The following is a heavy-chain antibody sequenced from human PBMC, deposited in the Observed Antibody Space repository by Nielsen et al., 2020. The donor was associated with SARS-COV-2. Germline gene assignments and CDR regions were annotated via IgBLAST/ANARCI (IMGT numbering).Heavy chain of an antibody. Sequence: GGSLRLSCVASGFSFNTYSMNWVRQAPGKGLEWVSYISGGSATIYYADSVKGRFTISRDNVKNSLYLQLSSLSAEDTAVYYCARVQYMATVTTYFDYWGQGTLVTVSS. V-gene: IGHV3-48*01. D-gene: IGHD4-17*01. J-gene: IGHJ4*02. CDR3: ARVQYMATVTTYFDY. CDR2: ISGGSATI. CDR1: GFSFNTYS.